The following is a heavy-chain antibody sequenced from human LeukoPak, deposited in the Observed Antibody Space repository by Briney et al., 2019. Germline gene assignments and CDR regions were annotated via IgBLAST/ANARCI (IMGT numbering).Heavy chain of an antibody. Sequence: GGSLRLSCAASGFTFSSYAMSWVRQAPGKGLEWVSAISGSGGSTYYTDSVKGRFTISRDNSKNTLYLQMNSLRAEDTAVYYCAKVSSGYWYYFDYWGQGTLVTVSS. D-gene: IGHD3-22*01. J-gene: IGHJ4*02. V-gene: IGHV3-23*01. CDR1: GFTFSSYA. CDR2: ISGSGGST. CDR3: AKVSSGYWYYFDY.